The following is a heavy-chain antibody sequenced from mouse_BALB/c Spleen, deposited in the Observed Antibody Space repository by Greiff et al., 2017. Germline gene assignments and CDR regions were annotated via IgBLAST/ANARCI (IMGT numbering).Heavy chain of an antibody. Sequence: EVMLVESGPGLVKPSQSLSLTCTVTGFSFTSDYVWNWIRQSPGNKLEWMGYISYSGSTSYNPSLKSRISITRDTSKNQFFLQLNSVTTEDTATYYCARGNGYYVGWGQGTLVTVSA. CDR3: ARGNGYYVG. CDR1: GFSFTSDYV. D-gene: IGHD2-3*01. CDR2: ISYSGST. V-gene: IGHV3-2*02. J-gene: IGHJ3*01.